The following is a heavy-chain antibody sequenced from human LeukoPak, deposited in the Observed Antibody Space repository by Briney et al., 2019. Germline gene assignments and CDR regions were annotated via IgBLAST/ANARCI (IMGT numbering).Heavy chain of an antibody. V-gene: IGHV3-23*01. CDR1: GFTFSSYA. CDR2: ISGSGGST. CDR3: AKIRPDIVVVTAIGY. J-gene: IGHJ4*02. D-gene: IGHD2-21*02. Sequence: GGSLRLSCAASGFTFSSYAMSWVRQAPGKGLEWVSAISGSGGSTYYADSVKGRFTISRDNSKNTLYLQMNSLKAEDTAVYYCAKIRPDIVVVTAIGYWGQGTLVTVSS.